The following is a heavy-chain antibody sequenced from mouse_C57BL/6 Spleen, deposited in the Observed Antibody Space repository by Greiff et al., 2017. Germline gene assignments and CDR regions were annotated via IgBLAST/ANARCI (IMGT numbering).Heavy chain of an antibody. V-gene: IGHV1-69*01. CDR3: ARTVYPYYAMDY. Sequence: QVQLQQPGAELVMPGASVKLSCKASGYTFTSYWMHWVKQRPGQGLEWIGAIDPSDSYTNYNQKFKGKSTLTVDKSSSTAYMQLSSLTSEDSAVYYCARTVYPYYAMDYWGQGTSVTVSA. CDR2: IDPSDSYT. J-gene: IGHJ4*01. D-gene: IGHD1-1*01. CDR1: GYTFTSYW.